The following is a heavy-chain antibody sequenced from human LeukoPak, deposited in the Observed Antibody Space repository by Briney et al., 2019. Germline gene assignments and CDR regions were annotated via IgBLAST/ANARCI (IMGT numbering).Heavy chain of an antibody. Sequence: PGGSLRLSCAASGFTVSSNYMSWVRQAPGKGLEWVSVIYSGGSTYYADSVKGRFTISRDNSKNTLYLQMNSLRAEDTAVYYCARRYCSSTSCYEFDYWGQGTLATVSS. D-gene: IGHD2-2*01. CDR1: GFTVSSNY. J-gene: IGHJ4*02. CDR3: ARRYCSSTSCYEFDY. CDR2: IYSGGST. V-gene: IGHV3-53*01.